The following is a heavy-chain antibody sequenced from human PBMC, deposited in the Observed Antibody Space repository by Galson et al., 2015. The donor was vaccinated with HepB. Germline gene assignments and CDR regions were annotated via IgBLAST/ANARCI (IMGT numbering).Heavy chain of an antibody. Sequence: SLRLSCAASGFTFSSYSMNWVRQAPGKGLEWVSSISSSSSYIYYADSVKGRFTISRDNAKNSLYLQMNSLRAEDTAVYYCASLSIAAAVSLGRYMDVWGKGTTVTVSS. D-gene: IGHD6-13*01. CDR3: ASLSIAAAVSLGRYMDV. V-gene: IGHV3-21*01. CDR2: ISSSSSYI. J-gene: IGHJ6*03. CDR1: GFTFSSYS.